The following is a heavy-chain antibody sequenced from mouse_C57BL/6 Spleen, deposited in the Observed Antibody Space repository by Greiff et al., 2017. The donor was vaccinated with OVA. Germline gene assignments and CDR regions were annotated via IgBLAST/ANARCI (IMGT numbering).Heavy chain of an antibody. Sequence: VKLQQSGAELARPGASVKLSCKASGYTFTSYGISWVKQRTGQGLEWIGEIYPRSGNTYYNEKFKGKATLTADKSSSTAYMELRSLTSEDSAVYFCASWDQAMDYWGQGTSVTVSS. V-gene: IGHV1-81*01. CDR1: GYTFTSYG. CDR3: ASWDQAMDY. D-gene: IGHD4-1*01. J-gene: IGHJ4*01. CDR2: IYPRSGNT.